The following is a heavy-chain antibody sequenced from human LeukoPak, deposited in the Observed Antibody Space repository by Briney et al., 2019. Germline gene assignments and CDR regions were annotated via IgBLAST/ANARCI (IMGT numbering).Heavy chain of an antibody. Sequence: PSETLSLTCTVSGGSISSYYWSWIRQPPGKGLAWIGYSYYSGSTNYNPSLKSRVTISVDTSKIQFSLKLSSVTAADTAVYYCARLPPRYYYGMDVWGQVTTVTVSS. CDR1: GGSISSYY. CDR3: ARLPPRYYYGMDV. CDR2: SYYSGST. V-gene: IGHV4-59*01. J-gene: IGHJ6*02.